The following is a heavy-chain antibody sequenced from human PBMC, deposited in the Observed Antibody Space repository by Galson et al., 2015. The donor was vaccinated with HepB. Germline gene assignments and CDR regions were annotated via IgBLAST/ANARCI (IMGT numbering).Heavy chain of an antibody. D-gene: IGHD6-13*01. CDR1: GFTFSSYE. CDR3: ARDRGLSSSWYLD. CDR2: ISSRDSTR. V-gene: IGHV3-48*03. Sequence: SLRLSCAASGFTFSSYEMNWVRQAPGKGLEWISYISSRDSTRYYADSVKGRFTISRDNAKNSLYLQMNSLRAEDTAVYYCARDRGLSSSWYLDWGQGTLVTGSS. J-gene: IGHJ4*02.